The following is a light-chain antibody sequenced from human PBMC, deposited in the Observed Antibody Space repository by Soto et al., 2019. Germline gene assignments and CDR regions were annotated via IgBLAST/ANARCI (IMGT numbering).Light chain of an antibody. CDR1: QSVSNIY. V-gene: IGKV3-20*01. CDR2: DGS. Sequence: LVFTQSPGTLSLYPGETATLSCRASQSVSNIYLGWYQQKPGQAPRLLIFDGSSRATGIPDRFSGSGSGTDFTLTISSLEPEDFAVYYCQQYHNWLPITFGQGTRLEIK. J-gene: IGKJ5*01. CDR3: QQYHNWLPIT.